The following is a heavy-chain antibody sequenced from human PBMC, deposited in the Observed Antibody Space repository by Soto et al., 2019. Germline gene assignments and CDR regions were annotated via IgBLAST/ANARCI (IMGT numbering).Heavy chain of an antibody. V-gene: IGHV4-59*01. CDR3: ARSRLNWNFFDY. CDR2: IYYSGST. D-gene: IGHD1-20*01. J-gene: IGHJ4*02. CDR1: GVSIGSYY. Sequence: PSETLSLTCIFSGVSIGSYYWVWIRQPPGKGLEWIGYIYYSGSTNYNPSLKSRVTISVDTSKNQFSLKLSSVTAADTAVYYCARSRLNWNFFDYWGQGTLVTVSS.